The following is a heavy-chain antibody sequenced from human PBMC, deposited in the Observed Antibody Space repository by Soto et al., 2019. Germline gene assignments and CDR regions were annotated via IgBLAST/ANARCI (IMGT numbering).Heavy chain of an antibody. CDR3: AKGAVRFLELAPCLVRGSGYFDY. CDR2: ISGSGGST. J-gene: IGHJ4*02. Sequence: EVQLLESGGGLVQPGGSLRLSCAASGFTFSSYAMSWVRQAPGKGLEWVSAISGSGGSTYYANSVKGRFTISRDNSKNRLYLQMNSLRVDGTAVYYCAKGAVRFLELAPCLVRGSGYFDYWGQGTLVTVSS. CDR1: GFTFSSYA. V-gene: IGHV3-23*01. D-gene: IGHD3-3*01.